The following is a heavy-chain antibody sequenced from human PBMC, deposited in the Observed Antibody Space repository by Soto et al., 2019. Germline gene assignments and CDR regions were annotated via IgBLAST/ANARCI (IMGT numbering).Heavy chain of an antibody. CDR2: INAGNGDT. Sequence: ASVKVSCKASRYTFTSYAMQWVRQAPGQRLEWMGWINAGNGDTKYSQKFQGRVTITRDTFASTAYMELNSLRSEDTAVYYCARAPTVTSNWFDPWGQGTLVTVYS. CDR1: RYTFTSYA. V-gene: IGHV1-3*01. D-gene: IGHD4-17*01. CDR3: ARAPTVTSNWFDP. J-gene: IGHJ5*02.